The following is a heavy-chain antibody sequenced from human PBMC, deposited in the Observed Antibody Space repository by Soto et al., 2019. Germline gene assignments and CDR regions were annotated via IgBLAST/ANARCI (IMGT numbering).Heavy chain of an antibody. D-gene: IGHD2-2*01. CDR1: GYTFTSYD. J-gene: IGHJ6*03. CDR2: MNPNSGNT. Sequence: ASVKVSCKASGYTFTSYDINWVRQATGQGLEWMGWMNPNSGNTGYAQKFQGRVTMTRNTSISTAYMELSSLRSEDTAVYYCARGVSSFIVVGPAAYYMLFSCKAIMVTGSS. V-gene: IGHV1-8*01. CDR3: ARGVSSFIVVGPAAYYMLF.